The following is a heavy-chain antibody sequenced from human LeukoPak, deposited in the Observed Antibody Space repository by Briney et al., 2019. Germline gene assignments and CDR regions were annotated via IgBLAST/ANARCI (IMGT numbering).Heavy chain of an antibody. Sequence: SETLSLTCTVSGGSISSSSYYWGWIRQPPGKGLEWIGSIYYSGSTYYNPSLKSRVTISVDTSKNQFSLKLSSVTAADTAVYYCARLETVTTCYFDYWGQGTLVTVSS. V-gene: IGHV4-39*01. D-gene: IGHD4-17*01. J-gene: IGHJ4*02. CDR2: IYYSGST. CDR1: GGSISSSSYY. CDR3: ARLETVTTCYFDY.